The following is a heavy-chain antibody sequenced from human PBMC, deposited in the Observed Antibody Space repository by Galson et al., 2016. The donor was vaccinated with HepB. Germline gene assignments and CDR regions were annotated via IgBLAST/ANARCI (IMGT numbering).Heavy chain of an antibody. J-gene: IGHJ5*02. D-gene: IGHD7-27*01. CDR2: IFWDDDK. V-gene: IGHV2-5*02. Sequence: PALVKPTQTLTLTCTFSGFSLTTLGVGVGWIRQPPGKALEWLGIIFWDDDKRYNPSLKSRLTITKDISKNEVVLTLTNVDPADTDPYYCAHSTNKLFSFNWALPNYFDPWGQGTLVIVSS. CDR3: AHSTNKLFSFNWALPNYFDP. CDR1: GFSLTTLGVG.